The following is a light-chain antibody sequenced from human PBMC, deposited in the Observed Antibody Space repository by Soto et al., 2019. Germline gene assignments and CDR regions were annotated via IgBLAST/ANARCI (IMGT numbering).Light chain of an antibody. J-gene: IGKJ1*01. CDR3: QQYGSSPWT. V-gene: IGKV3-20*01. CDR1: QSITNNY. Sequence: EIVLTQSPGTLSLSPGERATLSCRASQSITNNYLALYQQKPGQAPRLLIYLASNRAAGIPDRFSGSGSGADFTLTINRLEPEDFAVYHCQQYGSSPWTFGQGTKVDIK. CDR2: LAS.